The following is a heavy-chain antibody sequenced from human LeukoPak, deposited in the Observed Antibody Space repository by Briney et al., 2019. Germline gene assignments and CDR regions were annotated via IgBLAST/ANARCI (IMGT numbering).Heavy chain of an antibody. CDR1: GFTSSSYW. V-gene: IGHV3-74*01. CDR2: IASDGSST. J-gene: IGHJ4*02. CDR3: ARERTRAPEFDY. Sequence: GGSLRLSCAASGFTSSSYWMHWVRHAPGKGLVWVSRIASDGSSTTYADSVKGRFSISRDNAKNTLYLQMNSLRVEDTAVYYCARERTRAPEFDYWGQGTLVTVSS. D-gene: IGHD3/OR15-3a*01.